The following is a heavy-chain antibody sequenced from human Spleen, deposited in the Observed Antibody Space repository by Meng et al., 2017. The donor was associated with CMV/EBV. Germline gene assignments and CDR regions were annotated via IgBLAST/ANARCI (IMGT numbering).Heavy chain of an antibody. CDR3: ARDLDGDYFDY. CDR1: GFTFDDYG. J-gene: IGHJ4*02. CDR2: ISSSSSYI. Sequence: GESLKISCAASGFTFDDYGMSWVRQAPGKGLEWVSSISSSSSYIYYADSVKGRFTISRDNAKNSLYLQMNSLRAEDTAVYYCARDLDGDYFDYWGQGTLVTVSS. D-gene: IGHD4-17*01. V-gene: IGHV3-21*01.